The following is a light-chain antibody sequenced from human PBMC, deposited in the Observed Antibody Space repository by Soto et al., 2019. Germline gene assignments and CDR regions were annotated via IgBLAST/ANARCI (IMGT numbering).Light chain of an antibody. CDR2: GAS. CDR3: QQFSSYPLT. J-gene: IGKJ4*01. CDR1: QSVSTR. Sequence: EIVMTQSPATLSVSPGERVTFSCRASQSVSTRLAWYQHKPGQAPRLLISGASTGATGIPDRFSGGGSGTDFTLTISRLEPEDFAVYYCQQFSSYPLTFGGGTKVDIK. V-gene: IGKV3-15*01.